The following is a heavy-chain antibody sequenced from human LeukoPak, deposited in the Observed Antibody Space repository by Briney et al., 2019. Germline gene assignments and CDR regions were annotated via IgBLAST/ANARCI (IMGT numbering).Heavy chain of an antibody. V-gene: IGHV4-30-2*01. J-gene: IGHJ2*01. CDR3: ARDYDYGDELGFFDL. Sequence: SETLSLTCAVSGGSISSGGYSWSWVRQPPGKGLEWIGYIYHTGSTYSNPSLRSRITISVDTSKNQFSLKLSSVTAADTAVYYCARDYDYGDELGFFDLWGRGTLVTVSS. CDR1: GGSISSGGYS. D-gene: IGHD4-17*01. CDR2: IYHTGST.